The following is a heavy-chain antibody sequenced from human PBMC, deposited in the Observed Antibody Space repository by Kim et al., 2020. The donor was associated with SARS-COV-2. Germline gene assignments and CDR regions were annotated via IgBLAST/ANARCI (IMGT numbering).Heavy chain of an antibody. V-gene: IGHV1-18*01. J-gene: IGHJ4*02. D-gene: IGHD6-6*01. Sequence: ASVKVSCKASGYTFTSYGISWVRQAPGQGLEWMGWISAYNGNTNYAQKLQGRVTMTTDTSTSTAYMELRSLRSDDTAVYYCARSHILSIAAPVDYWGQGTLVTVSS. CDR3: ARSHILSIAAPVDY. CDR1: GYTFTSYG. CDR2: ISAYNGNT.